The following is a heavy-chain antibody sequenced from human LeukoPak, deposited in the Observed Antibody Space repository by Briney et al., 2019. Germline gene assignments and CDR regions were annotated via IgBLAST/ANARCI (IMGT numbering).Heavy chain of an antibody. CDR2: IHSSGRT. CDR3: VRGMGPLYGGRPDY. CDR1: GGSINSGNYY. V-gene: IGHV4-61*02. J-gene: IGHJ4*02. D-gene: IGHD4-23*01. Sequence: SETLSLTCTVSGGSINSGNYYWSWIRQSAGTGLEYIGRIHSSGRTDYNPFLKSRVTISVETSKNQLSLDLSYVTAADTAVYYCVRGMGPLYGGRPDYWGQGTLVTVSA.